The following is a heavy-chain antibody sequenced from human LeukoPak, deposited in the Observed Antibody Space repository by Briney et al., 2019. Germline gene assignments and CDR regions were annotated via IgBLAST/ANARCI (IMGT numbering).Heavy chain of an antibody. D-gene: IGHD3-3*01. V-gene: IGHV3-23*01. CDR1: GFTFSSYA. J-gene: IGHJ6*02. CDR3: AKDRDFWSGYGLDYYYGMDV. Sequence: GGSLRLSCAASGFTFSSYAMSWVRQAPGKGLEWVSALSGSGGSTYYADSVKGRFTISRDNSKNTLYLQMNSLRAEDTAVYYCAKDRDFWSGYGLDYYYGMDVWGQGTTVTVSS. CDR2: LSGSGGST.